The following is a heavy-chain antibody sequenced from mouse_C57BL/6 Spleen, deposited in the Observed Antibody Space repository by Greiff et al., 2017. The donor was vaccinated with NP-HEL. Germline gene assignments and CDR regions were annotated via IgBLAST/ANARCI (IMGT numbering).Heavy chain of an antibody. V-gene: IGHV1-80*01. CDR3: ARSYYYGSSPWFAY. Sequence: QVQLQQSGAELVKPGASVKISCKASGYAFSSYWMNWVKQRPGKGLEWIGQIYPGDGDTNYNGKFKGKGTLTADKSSSTAYMQLSSLTSEDSAVYFCARSYYYGSSPWFAYWGQGTLVTVSA. CDR2: IYPGDGDT. J-gene: IGHJ3*01. CDR1: GYAFSSYW. D-gene: IGHD1-1*01.